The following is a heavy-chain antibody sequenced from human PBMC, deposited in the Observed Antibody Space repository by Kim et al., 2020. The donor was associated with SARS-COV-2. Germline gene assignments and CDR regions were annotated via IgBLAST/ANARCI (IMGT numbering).Heavy chain of an antibody. D-gene: IGHD6-19*01. V-gene: IGHV7-4-1*02. Sequence: YAQGFTGRFVFSLDTSVSTAYLQISSLKAEDTAVYYCARDPEQWMGDESDYWGQGTLVTVSS. CDR3: ARDPEQWMGDESDY. J-gene: IGHJ4*02.